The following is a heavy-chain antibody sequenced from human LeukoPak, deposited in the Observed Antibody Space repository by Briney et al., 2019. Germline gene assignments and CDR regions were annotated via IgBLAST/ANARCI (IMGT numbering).Heavy chain of an antibody. Sequence: SETLSLTCAVYGGSFSGYYWSWIRQPPGKGLEWIGEINHSGSTNYNPSLKSRVTISVDTSKNQFSLKLSSVTAADTAVYYCARVETEGSSWYGVHYFDYWGQGTQVTVS. D-gene: IGHD6-13*01. CDR1: GGSFSGYY. J-gene: IGHJ4*02. CDR3: ARVETEGSSWYGVHYFDY. V-gene: IGHV4-34*01. CDR2: INHSGST.